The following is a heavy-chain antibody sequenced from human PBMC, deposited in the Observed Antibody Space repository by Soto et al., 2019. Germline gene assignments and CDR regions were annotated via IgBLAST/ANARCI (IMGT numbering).Heavy chain of an antibody. J-gene: IGHJ4*02. D-gene: IGHD2-15*01. V-gene: IGHV4-31*03. CDR3: ARDVRGYFDY. CDR2: IYYSGST. Sequence: PSETLSLTCTVSGGSISSGGYYWSWIRQHPGKGLEWIGYIYYSGSTYYNPSLKSRVTISVDTSKNQFSQKLSAVTAADTAVNKCARDVRGYFDYWGQGTLVTVSS. CDR1: GGSISSGGYY.